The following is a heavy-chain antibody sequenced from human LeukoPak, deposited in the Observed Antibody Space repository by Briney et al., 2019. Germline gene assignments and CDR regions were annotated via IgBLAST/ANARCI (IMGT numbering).Heavy chain of an antibody. Sequence: GASVKVSCKASGGTFSSYAIGWVRQAPGQGLEWMGRIIPILGIANYAQKFQGRVTVIADKSTSTAYMELSSLRSDDTAVYYCASPHDYGDYEVAFDIWGQGTMVTVSS. D-gene: IGHD4-17*01. V-gene: IGHV1-69*04. CDR1: GGTFSSYA. J-gene: IGHJ3*02. CDR3: ASPHDYGDYEVAFDI. CDR2: IIPILGIA.